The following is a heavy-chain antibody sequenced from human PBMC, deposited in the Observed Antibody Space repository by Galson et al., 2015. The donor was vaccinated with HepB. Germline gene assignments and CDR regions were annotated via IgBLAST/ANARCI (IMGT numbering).Heavy chain of an antibody. CDR1: GFTFSTYG. D-gene: IGHD3-10*01. CDR2: IWYDGSNK. J-gene: IGHJ4*02. V-gene: IGHV3-33*08. CDR3: AREGLARGGVHSWPFDY. Sequence: SLRLSCAASGFTFSTYGMHWVRQAPGKGLEWVAAIWYDGSNKFYADSVKGRFSISRDNSKNTLYLQMNSLRAEDTALYYCAREGLARGGVHSWPFDYWGQGTLVTVSS.